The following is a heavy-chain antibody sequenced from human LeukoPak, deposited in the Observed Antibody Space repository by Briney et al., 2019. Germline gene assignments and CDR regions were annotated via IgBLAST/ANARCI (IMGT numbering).Heavy chain of an antibody. CDR3: ARAGNCSSTSCSLDY. J-gene: IGHJ4*02. D-gene: IGHD2-2*01. Sequence: SETLSLTCAVYGGSFSGYYWSWIRQPPGKGLEWIGEINHSGSTNYNPSLKSRVTISVDTSKNQFSLKLSSVTAADTAVCYCARAGNCSSTSCSLDYWGQGTLLTVSS. CDR1: GGSFSGYY. CDR2: INHSGST. V-gene: IGHV4-34*01.